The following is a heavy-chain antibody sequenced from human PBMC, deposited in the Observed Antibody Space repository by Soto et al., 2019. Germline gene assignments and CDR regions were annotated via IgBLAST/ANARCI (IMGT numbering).Heavy chain of an antibody. J-gene: IGHJ5*02. CDR1: GYTFTSYY. CDR3: ARDLSGFDP. Sequence: GASVKVSCKASGYTFTSYYMHWVRQAPGQGLEWMGIINPSGGSTSYAQKFQGRVTITRDTSASTAYMELSSLRSEDTAVYYCARDLSGFDPWGQGTLVTVSS. V-gene: IGHV1-46*01. CDR2: INPSGGST.